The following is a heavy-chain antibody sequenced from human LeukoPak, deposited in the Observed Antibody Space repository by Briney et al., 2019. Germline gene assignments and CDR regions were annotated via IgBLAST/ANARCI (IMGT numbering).Heavy chain of an antibody. CDR1: GFTPSSYW. D-gene: IGHD5-24*01. V-gene: IGHV3-7*01. CDR3: ARDRRDGYNLHDY. Sequence: GGSLRHSREASGFTPSSYWMSTVRPAPRRGLEWVANIKQDGSEKYYVDSVKGPFTPSRDNAKNSLYLQMNSPRAEDTAVYYCARDRRDGYNLHDYCGQGTLVTVSS. CDR2: IKQDGSEK. J-gene: IGHJ4*02.